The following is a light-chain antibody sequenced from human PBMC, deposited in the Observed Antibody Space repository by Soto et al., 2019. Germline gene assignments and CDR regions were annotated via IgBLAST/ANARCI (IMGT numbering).Light chain of an antibody. Sequence: EMVMTQSPATLSVSPGERATLSCRASRSISRNLAWYQQKPGQAPRLPIYGASTRATGIPARFSGSGSGTEFTLTINSLQSEDFAIYYCQPHNNWPVVTFGGGTKVDIK. CDR3: QPHNNWPVVT. J-gene: IGKJ4*01. CDR1: RSISRN. V-gene: IGKV3-15*01. CDR2: GAS.